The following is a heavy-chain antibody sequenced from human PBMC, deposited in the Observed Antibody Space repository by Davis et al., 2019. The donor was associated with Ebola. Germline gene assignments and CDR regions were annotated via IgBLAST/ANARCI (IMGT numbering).Heavy chain of an antibody. D-gene: IGHD3-10*01. CDR1: GFLFSSYA. CDR3: AKDLTSYYGSGDFFDY. V-gene: IGHV3-23*01. Sequence: GESLKISCAASGFLFSSYAMSWVRQAPGRGLEWVSSISASGGATFYADSVKGRIVMSRDNSNDTLYLRMNNLRAEDTAIYYCAKDLTSYYGSGDFFDYCGQGILVTVSS. CDR2: ISASGGAT. J-gene: IGHJ4*02.